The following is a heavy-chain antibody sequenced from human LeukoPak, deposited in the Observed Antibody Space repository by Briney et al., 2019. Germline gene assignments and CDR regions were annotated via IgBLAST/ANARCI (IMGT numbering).Heavy chain of an antibody. J-gene: IGHJ4*02. CDR2: ISGSGGST. V-gene: IGHV3-23*01. CDR1: GFTFSSYA. D-gene: IGHD5-12*01. CDR3: AKDSRSIVATSDLDY. Sequence: GGSLRLSCAASGFTFSSYAMSWVRQAPGKGLEWVSAISGSGGSTYYADSVKGRFTISRDNSKNTLYLQMNSLRAEDTAVYYCAKDSRSIVATSDLDYWGQGTLVTVSS.